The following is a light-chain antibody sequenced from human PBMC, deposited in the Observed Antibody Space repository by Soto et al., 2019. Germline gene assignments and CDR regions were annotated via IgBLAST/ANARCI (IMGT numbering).Light chain of an antibody. CDR2: DAS. CDR1: QSVGSY. Sequence: DTVLTQSPATLSLSPGERATLSCRASQSVGSYLAWYQQKPGQSPRLLIYDASNRATGVPARFSGSGSGTDFTLTISSPEPADFAVYYCQQRTNWPRTFGQGTKVEIK. CDR3: QQRTNWPRT. J-gene: IGKJ1*01. V-gene: IGKV3-11*01.